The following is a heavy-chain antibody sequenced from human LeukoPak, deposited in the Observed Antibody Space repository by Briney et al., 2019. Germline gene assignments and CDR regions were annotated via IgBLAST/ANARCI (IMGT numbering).Heavy chain of an antibody. CDR2: IYYSGST. V-gene: IGHV4-30-4*01. D-gene: IGHD3-3*01. Sequence: PSETLSLTCTVSGCSISSGDYYWSWIRQPPGKGLEWSGYIYYSGSTYYNPSLKSRVTISVDPSKNQFSMKLSSVTAADTAVYYCARVYYDFWSSYSARYFDLWGRGTLVTVSS. CDR1: GCSISSGDYY. CDR3: ARVYYDFWSSYSARYFDL. J-gene: IGHJ2*01.